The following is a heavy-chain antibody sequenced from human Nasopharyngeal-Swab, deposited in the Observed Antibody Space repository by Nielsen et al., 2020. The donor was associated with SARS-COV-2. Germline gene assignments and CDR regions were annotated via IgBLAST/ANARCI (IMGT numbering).Heavy chain of an antibody. CDR3: ARGGKRKAPRDYSYYYYMDV. CDR2: INDSGST. J-gene: IGHJ6*03. D-gene: IGHD2-21*01. V-gene: IGHV4-34*01. Sequence: RQAPGKGLEWIGEINDSGSTNYNPSLKSRVTISVGTSKNQFSLKLRSVTAADTAVYYCARGGKRKAPRDYSYYYYMDVWGKGTTVTVSS.